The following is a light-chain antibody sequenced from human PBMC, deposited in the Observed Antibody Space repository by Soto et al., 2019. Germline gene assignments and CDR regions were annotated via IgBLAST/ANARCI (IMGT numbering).Light chain of an antibody. V-gene: IGKV3-11*01. Sequence: EVVLTQSPATLSLSPGERATLSCRASQSVSAYLAWYQQKPGQAPRLLIYAASNRATDIPARFSGSGSGTDFTLTINRLEPEDFAVYYCQQHHNTPITFGQGTRLEI. CDR3: QQHHNTPIT. J-gene: IGKJ5*01. CDR2: AAS. CDR1: QSVSAY.